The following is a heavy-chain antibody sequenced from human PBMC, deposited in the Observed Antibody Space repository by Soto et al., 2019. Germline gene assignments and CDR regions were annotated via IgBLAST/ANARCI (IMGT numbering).Heavy chain of an antibody. Sequence: QVQLVQSGAEVKKPGSSVKVSCKASGDAFTNYIFDWVRQAPGQGLEWMGGIIPMFGTPKYAQTFQDRVTISADVSTGTAYLELSSLTSDDTAVYYCARMASAGTLNWFDPWGQGTLVTVSS. V-gene: IGHV1-69*01. D-gene: IGHD6-13*01. J-gene: IGHJ5*02. CDR1: GDAFTNYI. CDR3: ARMASAGTLNWFDP. CDR2: IIPMFGTP.